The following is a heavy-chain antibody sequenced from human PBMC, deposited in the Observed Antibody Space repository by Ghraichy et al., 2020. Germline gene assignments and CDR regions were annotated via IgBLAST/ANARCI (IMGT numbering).Heavy chain of an antibody. CDR2: ISGSGGST. V-gene: IGHV3-23*01. CDR1: GFTFSSYA. J-gene: IGHJ6*02. Sequence: GGSLRLSCAASGFTFSSYAMSWVRQAPGKGLEWVSAISGSGGSTYYADSVKGRFTISRDNSKNTLYLQMNSLRAEDTAVYYCAKGDQQWLGYYYYYGMDVWGQGTTVTVSS. CDR3: AKGDQQWLGYYYYYGMDV. D-gene: IGHD6-19*01.